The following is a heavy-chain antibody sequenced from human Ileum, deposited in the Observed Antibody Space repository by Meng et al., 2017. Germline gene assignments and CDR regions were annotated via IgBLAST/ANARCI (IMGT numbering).Heavy chain of an antibody. J-gene: IGHJ4*02. V-gene: IGHV4-61*01. CDR1: GASVNFGLYF. CDR3: ARTYNTPFFDS. D-gene: IGHD1-14*01. Sequence: QVELQESGPGLVRPSETLSLSCTVSGASVNFGLYFRSWIRQSPGKTLEWIGHTYYTGLTNYNPSLKSRVAISLDASKNQFSLKLNSVSAADSAVYFCARTYNTPFFDSWGQGTLVTVSS. CDR2: TYYTGLT.